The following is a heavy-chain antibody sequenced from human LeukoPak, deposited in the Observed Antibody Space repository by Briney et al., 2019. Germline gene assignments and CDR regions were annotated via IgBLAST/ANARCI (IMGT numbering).Heavy chain of an antibody. V-gene: IGHV5-51*01. CDR1: GYSFTSYW. J-gene: IGHJ4*02. Sequence: GESLKISCKGSGYSFTSYWIGWVRPMPGKGLGWVGIIYPGDSDTRYSPSFQGQVTISADKSISTAYLQWSSLKASDTAMYYCARSITMVRGVQYYFDYWGQGTLVTVSS. CDR3: ARSITMVRGVQYYFDY. D-gene: IGHD3-10*01. CDR2: IYPGDSDT.